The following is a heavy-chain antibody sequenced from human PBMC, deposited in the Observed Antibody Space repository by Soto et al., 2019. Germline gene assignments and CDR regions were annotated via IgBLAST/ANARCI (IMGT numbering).Heavy chain of an antibody. CDR2: IIPIFGTA. V-gene: IGHV1-69*01. CDR3: ARDRGRGGKEVDYWYFDL. D-gene: IGHD2-15*01. Sequence: QVQLVQSGAEVKKPGSSVKVSCKASGGTFSSYAISWVRQAPGQGLEWMGGIIPIFGTANYAQKFQGRVTITADESTSTAYMELSRLRSEDTAVYYCARDRGRGGKEVDYWYFDLWGRGTLVTVSS. J-gene: IGHJ2*01. CDR1: GGTFSSYA.